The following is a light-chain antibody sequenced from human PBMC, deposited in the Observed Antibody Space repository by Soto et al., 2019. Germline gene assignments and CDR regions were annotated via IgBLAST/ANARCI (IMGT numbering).Light chain of an antibody. V-gene: IGKV3D-15*01. CDR1: QSVSNN. Sequence: EIVLTQSPGTLSLSPGERATLSCRASQSVSNNYLAWYQQKPGQAPRLLIYDASTRATGIPARFSGSGSGTEFTLTISSLLSEDFAVYSCQQYNNWPLTFGGGTKVDIK. CDR3: QQYNNWPLT. J-gene: IGKJ4*01. CDR2: DAS.